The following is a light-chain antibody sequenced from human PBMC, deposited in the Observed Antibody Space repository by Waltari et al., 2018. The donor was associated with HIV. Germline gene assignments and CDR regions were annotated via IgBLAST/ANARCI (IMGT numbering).Light chain of an antibody. CDR1: QDISNS. CDR2: GAF. CDR3: QQYYGVPLT. Sequence: DIQMTKSPSSLSASIGDTVTIPCRASQDISNSVSWVQQAPGKVPKLLVHGAFVLQRGVPSRFSGSGSGTDYTLTISGLQAEDFATYFCQQYYGVPLTFAGGTRVDI. V-gene: IGKV1-NL1*01. J-gene: IGKJ4*01.